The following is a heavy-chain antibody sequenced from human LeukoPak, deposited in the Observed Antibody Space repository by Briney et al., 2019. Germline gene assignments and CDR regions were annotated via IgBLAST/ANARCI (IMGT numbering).Heavy chain of an antibody. D-gene: IGHD6-13*01. J-gene: IGHJ3*02. CDR3: AKDIAAAGNAFDI. Sequence: GGSLRLSCAASGFTSSSYGMHWVRQAPGKGLEWVSGISWNSGSIGYADSVKGRFTISRDNAKNSLYLQMNSLRAEDTALYYCAKDIAAAGNAFDIWGQGTMVTVSS. V-gene: IGHV3-9*02. CDR2: ISWNSGSI. CDR1: GFTSSSYG.